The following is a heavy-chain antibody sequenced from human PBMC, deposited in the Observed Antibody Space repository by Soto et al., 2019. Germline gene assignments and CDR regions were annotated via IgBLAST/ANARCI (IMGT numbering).Heavy chain of an antibody. D-gene: IGHD6-19*01. Sequence: EVQLLESGGGLVQPGGSLRLSCGASGFTFSVFAMTWVRQAPGKGLEWVSTISGSSGSTYFADSVKGRFTISRDNSNNTLYMQMNRLRAEDTDVYFCVRRNGLTVAGIRYFDYWGPGTLVTVSS. CDR2: ISGSSGST. CDR1: GFTFSVFA. CDR3: VRRNGLTVAGIRYFDY. J-gene: IGHJ4*02. V-gene: IGHV3-23*01.